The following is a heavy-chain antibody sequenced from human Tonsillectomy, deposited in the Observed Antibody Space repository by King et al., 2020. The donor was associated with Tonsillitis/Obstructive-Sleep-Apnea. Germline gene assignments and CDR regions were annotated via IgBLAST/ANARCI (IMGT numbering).Heavy chain of an antibody. D-gene: IGHD3-3*01. V-gene: IGHV3-74*01. CDR2: INSDGSST. CDR3: ARDRDFWSGYRGRGMDV. CDR1: GFTFSSYW. Sequence: VQLVESGGGLVQPGGSLRLSCAASGFTFSSYWMHWVLQAPGKGLVWVSRINSDGSSTSYADSVKGRFTISRDNAKNTLYLQMNSLRAEDTAVYYCARDRDFWSGYRGRGMDVWGQGTTVTVSS. J-gene: IGHJ6*02.